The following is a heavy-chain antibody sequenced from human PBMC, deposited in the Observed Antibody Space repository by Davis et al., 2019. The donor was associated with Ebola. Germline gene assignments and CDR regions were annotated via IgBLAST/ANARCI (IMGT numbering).Heavy chain of an antibody. V-gene: IGHV3-23*01. J-gene: IGHJ3*02. D-gene: IGHD3-9*01. Sequence: PGGSLRLSCAASGFTFSSYVMSWVLQAPGKGLEWVSGFSGSGGSTFYADSVKGRFTISRDNSKSTLYLQMSSLRAGDTAVYYCVKDSSDIWFDICGQGTLVTVSS. CDR2: FSGSGGST. CDR3: VKDSSDIWFDI. CDR1: GFTFSSYV.